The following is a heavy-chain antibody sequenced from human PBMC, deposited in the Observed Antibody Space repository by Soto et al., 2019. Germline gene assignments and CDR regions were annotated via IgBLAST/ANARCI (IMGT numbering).Heavy chain of an antibody. Sequence: GGSLRLSCAASGFTFSTYWMHWVRQAPGKGLVWVSRINTDGSSTSYADSVKGRFTISRDNAKNTLYLQMNSLRAEDTAIYYCARDRDTYGLSYFDYWGQGTLVTVSS. J-gene: IGHJ4*02. V-gene: IGHV3-74*01. CDR2: INTDGSST. CDR3: ARDRDTYGLSYFDY. CDR1: GFTFSTYW. D-gene: IGHD5-18*01.